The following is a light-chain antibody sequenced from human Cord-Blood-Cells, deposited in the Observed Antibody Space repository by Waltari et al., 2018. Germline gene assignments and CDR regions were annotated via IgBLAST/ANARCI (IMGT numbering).Light chain of an antibody. V-gene: IGLV2-11*01. CDR1: SSYVGGSKY. Sequence: QSALTQPRSVSGSPGQSVPISCPGPSSYVGGSKYGSWYQQHPGKAPKLMIYDVSKRPSGVPDRVSGSKSGNTASLTISGLQAEDEADYYCCSYAGSYTWVFGGGTKLTVL. CDR2: DVS. CDR3: CSYAGSYTWV. J-gene: IGLJ3*02.